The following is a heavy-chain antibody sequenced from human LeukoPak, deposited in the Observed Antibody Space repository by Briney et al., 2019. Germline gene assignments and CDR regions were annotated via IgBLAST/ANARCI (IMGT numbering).Heavy chain of an antibody. J-gene: IGHJ4*02. Sequence: GGSLRLSVAASGFTFSTFPRTWVRQAPGKGLEWVSAIGGGGSSTYYADSVKGRFTISRDNSKNTLHLQMNSLRAEDSAVYYCAKKWAVAGTFDYWGQGTLVTVSS. CDR2: IGGGGSST. CDR1: GFTFSTFP. D-gene: IGHD6-19*01. V-gene: IGHV3-23*01. CDR3: AKKWAVAGTFDY.